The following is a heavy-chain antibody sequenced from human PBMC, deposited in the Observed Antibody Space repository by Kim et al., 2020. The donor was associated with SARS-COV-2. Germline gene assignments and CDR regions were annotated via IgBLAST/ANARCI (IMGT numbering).Heavy chain of an antibody. D-gene: IGHD1-26*01. CDR3: ARATYSGSYLDY. V-gene: IGHV4-59*01. Sequence: NYNPSLKSRVTISVDTAKNQFSLKLSSVTAAATAVYYCARATYSGSYLDYWGQGTLVTVSS. J-gene: IGHJ4*02.